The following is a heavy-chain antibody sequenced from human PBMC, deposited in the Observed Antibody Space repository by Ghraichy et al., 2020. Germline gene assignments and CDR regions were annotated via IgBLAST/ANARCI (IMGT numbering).Heavy chain of an antibody. V-gene: IGHV4-31*03. CDR3: ARSPEAYCSTSCAAPYYYYYMDV. J-gene: IGHJ6*03. Sequence: LSLTCSVSGGSISSGGYDWSWIRQHPGKGLEWIGYIYYSGSSYYNPSLKSRVSISVDTSKNQFSLKLSSVTAADTAVYYCARSPEAYCSTSCAAPYYYYYMDVWGKGTTVTVSS. CDR2: IYYSGSS. D-gene: IGHD2-2*01. CDR1: GGSISSGGYD.